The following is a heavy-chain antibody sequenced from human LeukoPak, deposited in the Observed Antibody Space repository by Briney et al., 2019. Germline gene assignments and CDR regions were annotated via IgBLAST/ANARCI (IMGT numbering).Heavy chain of an antibody. CDR3: ARVSSNYYDSSGYRWNWFDP. CDR1: GYTFTSYD. CDR2: MNPNSGNT. V-gene: IGHV1-8*01. J-gene: IGHJ5*02. Sequence: ASVKFSCKASGYTFTSYDINWVRQATGQGLEWMGWMNPNSGNTGYAQKFQGRVTMTRNTSISTAYMELSSLRSEDTAVYYCARVSSNYYDSSGYRWNWFDPWGQGTLVTVSS. D-gene: IGHD3-22*01.